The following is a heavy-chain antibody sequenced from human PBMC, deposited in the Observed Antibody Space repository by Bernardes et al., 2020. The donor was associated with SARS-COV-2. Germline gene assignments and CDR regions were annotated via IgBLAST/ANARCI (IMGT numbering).Heavy chain of an antibody. CDR3: ARHAAAYYYDSSGRIPYDY. D-gene: IGHD3-22*01. V-gene: IGHV5-51*01. CDR1: GYSFTSYW. J-gene: IGHJ4*02. CDR2: IYPGDSDT. Sequence: GESLTISCKGSGYSFTSYWIGWVRQMPGKGLEWMGIIYPGDSDTRYSPSFQGQVTISADKSISTAYLQWSSLKASDTAMYYCARHAAAYYYDSSGRIPYDYWGQGTLVTVSS.